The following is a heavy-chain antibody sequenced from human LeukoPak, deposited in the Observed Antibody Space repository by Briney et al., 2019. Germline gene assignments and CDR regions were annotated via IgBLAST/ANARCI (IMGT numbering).Heavy chain of an antibody. CDR1: GGSFSGYY. Sequence: PSETLSLTCAVYGGSFSGYYWSWLRRPPGKGLEWIGEINHSGSTNYNPSLKSRVTISVDTSKNQFSLKLSSVTAADTAVYYCARGGDIVVVVAATLTYFDYWGQGTLVTVSS. CDR2: INHSGST. V-gene: IGHV4-34*01. D-gene: IGHD2-15*01. CDR3: ARGGDIVVVVAATLTYFDY. J-gene: IGHJ4*02.